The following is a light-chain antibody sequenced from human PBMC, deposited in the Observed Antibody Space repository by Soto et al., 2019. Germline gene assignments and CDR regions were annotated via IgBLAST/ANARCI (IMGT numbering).Light chain of an antibody. CDR2: DFS. CDR1: SSDVGGYNF. Sequence: QSALPQPASVSGSPGQSITISCTGSSSDVGGYNFVYWYQQHPGKVPKLMIYDFSSRPSGVSDRFSGSKSGNTAFLHISGLQAEDEGDYYCSSYTSSSTHVFGRGTKVHVL. CDR3: SSYTSSSTHV. J-gene: IGLJ1*01. V-gene: IGLV2-14*03.